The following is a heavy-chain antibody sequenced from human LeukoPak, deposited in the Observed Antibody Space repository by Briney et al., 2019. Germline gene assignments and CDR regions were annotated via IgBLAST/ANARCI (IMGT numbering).Heavy chain of an antibody. J-gene: IGHJ4*02. CDR3: ARTFSGNYYEGDY. Sequence: ASVKVSCKASGGTFSSYAISWVRQAPGQGLEWMGWISAYNGNTNYAQKLQGRVTMTTDTSTSTAYMELSRLRSDDTAFYYCARTFSGNYYEGDYWGQGTLVTVSS. CDR1: GGTFSSYA. CDR2: ISAYNGNT. V-gene: IGHV1-18*01. D-gene: IGHD1-26*01.